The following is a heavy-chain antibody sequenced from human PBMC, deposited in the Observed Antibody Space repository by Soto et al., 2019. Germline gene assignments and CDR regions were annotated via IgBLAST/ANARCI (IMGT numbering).Heavy chain of an antibody. CDR1: GFTVSSNY. CDR2: IYSGGST. D-gene: IGHD6-13*01. V-gene: IGHV3-53*01. CDR3: ARDRSSSWDYYYYYGMDV. J-gene: IGHJ6*02. Sequence: PGGSLRLSCAASGFTVSSNYMSWFRQAPGKGLEWVSVIYSGGSTYYADSVKGRFTISRDNSKNTLYLQMNSLRAEDTAVYYCARDRSSSWDYYYYYGMDVWGQGTTVTVS.